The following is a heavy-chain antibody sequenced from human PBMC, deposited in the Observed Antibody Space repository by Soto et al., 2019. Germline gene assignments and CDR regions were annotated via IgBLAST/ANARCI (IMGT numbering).Heavy chain of an antibody. J-gene: IGHJ4*02. Sequence: SETLSLTCSPSGSSISGYYWSWIRQPPGKGLEWIGNIYYSGSTNYNPSLKSRVTIPVDTSKNPFSLKLSSVTAADTDVYYCAGHPYSSGWPWGQGTLVTVSS. CDR1: GSSISGYY. CDR3: AGHPYSSGWP. CDR2: IYYSGST. V-gene: IGHV4-59*08. D-gene: IGHD6-19*01.